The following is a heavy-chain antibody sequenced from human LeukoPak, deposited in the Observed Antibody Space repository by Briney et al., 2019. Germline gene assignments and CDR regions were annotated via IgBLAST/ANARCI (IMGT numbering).Heavy chain of an antibody. CDR3: ARVGDYGDYKPDDAFDI. J-gene: IGHJ3*02. Sequence: SETLSLTRTVSGGSISSYYWSWIRHPAGKGLEWIGRIYTSGSTNYNPSLKTRVTMSVDTSKNQFSLKLSSVTAADTAVYYCARVGDYGDYKPDDAFDIWGQGTMVTVSS. V-gene: IGHV4-4*07. D-gene: IGHD4-17*01. CDR1: GGSISSYY. CDR2: IYTSGST.